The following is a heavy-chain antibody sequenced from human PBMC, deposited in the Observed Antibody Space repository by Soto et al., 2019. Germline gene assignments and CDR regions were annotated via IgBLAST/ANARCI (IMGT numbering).Heavy chain of an antibody. CDR2: IYTSGST. Sequence: PSGTPALTCTVSGGSINSYYCSWIRQPAGKGLEWIGRIYTSGSTNYNPSLKSRVTMSVDTSKNQFSLKLSSVTAADTAVYYCATDRISGSGYYYGFDYWGQGTLVTVSS. D-gene: IGHD3-22*01. J-gene: IGHJ4*02. V-gene: IGHV4-4*07. CDR3: ATDRISGSGYYYGFDY. CDR1: GGSINSYY.